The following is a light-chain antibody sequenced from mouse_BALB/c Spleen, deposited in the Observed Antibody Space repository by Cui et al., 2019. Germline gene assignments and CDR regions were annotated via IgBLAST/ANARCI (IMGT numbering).Light chain of an antibody. CDR1: QTIGTW. J-gene: IGKJ2*01. V-gene: IGKV12-98*01. Sequence: DIQMPQSPASQSASLGESVTITCLASQTIGTWLAWYKQKPGKSPQLLIYAATSLADGVPSRFSGSGSGTKFSFKISSLQAEDFVSYYCQQFYSTPYTFGGGTKLEIK. CDR3: QQFYSTPYT. CDR2: AAT.